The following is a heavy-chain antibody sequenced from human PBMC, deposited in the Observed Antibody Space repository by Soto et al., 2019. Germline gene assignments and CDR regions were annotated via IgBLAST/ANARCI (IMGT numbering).Heavy chain of an antibody. CDR1: GFTFSNYA. CDR3: ARDAGELPVVTVGVFVF. CDR2: VSGSGDST. Sequence: PGGSLRLSCAASGFTFSNYAMSWVRQAPGKGLEWVSAVSGSGDSTFYADSVKGRFTVSRDNSKKTLYLQLNSLRDEDTAVYYGARDAGELPVVTVGVFVFWGRGTLVTVSS. J-gene: IGHJ4*02. D-gene: IGHD3-22*01. V-gene: IGHV3-23*01.